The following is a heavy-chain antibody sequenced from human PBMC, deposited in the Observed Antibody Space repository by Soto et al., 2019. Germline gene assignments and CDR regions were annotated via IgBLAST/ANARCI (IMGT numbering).Heavy chain of an antibody. D-gene: IGHD3-3*01. CDR1: GFTFSSYA. CDR2: ISGSGGST. CDR3: AKDNDYYDFWSGYSQLDAFDI. V-gene: IGHV3-23*01. Sequence: GGSLRLSCAASGFTFSSYAMSWVRQAPGKGLEWVSAISGSGGSTYYADSVKGRFTISRDNSKNTLYLQMNSLRAEDTAVYYCAKDNDYYDFWSGYSQLDAFDIWGQGTMVTVSS. J-gene: IGHJ3*02.